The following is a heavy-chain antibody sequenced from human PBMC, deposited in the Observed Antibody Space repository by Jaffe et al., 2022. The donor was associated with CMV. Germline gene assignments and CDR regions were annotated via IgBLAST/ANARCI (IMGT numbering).Heavy chain of an antibody. CDR1: DGSISTYY. CDR3: ARDFVGSSGWGNYNYNYMDV. V-gene: IGHV4-59*01. J-gene: IGHJ6*03. Sequence: QVQLQESGPGLVKPSETLSLTCTISDGSISTYYWSWLRQPPGKGLEWIGNINYSGSTKYNPSLKSRVTISVDTSKKQFSLKLRSVTAADTAVYYCARDFVGSSGWGNYNYNYMDVWGKGTTVIVSS. CDR2: INYSGST. D-gene: IGHD6-19*01.